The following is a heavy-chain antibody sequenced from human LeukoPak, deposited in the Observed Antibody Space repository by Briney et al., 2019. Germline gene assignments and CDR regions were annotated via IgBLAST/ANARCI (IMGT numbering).Heavy chain of an antibody. CDR3: ANQDVGYSYGYNWFDP. CDR2: IRYDGSNK. D-gene: IGHD5-18*01. J-gene: IGHJ5*02. Sequence: PGGSLRLSCAASGFTFSSYGMHWVRQAPGKGLEWVAFIRYDGSNKYYADSVKGRLTISRDNSKNTLYLQMNSLRAEDTAVYYCANQDVGYSYGYNWFDPWGQGTLVTVSS. CDR1: GFTFSSYG. V-gene: IGHV3-30*02.